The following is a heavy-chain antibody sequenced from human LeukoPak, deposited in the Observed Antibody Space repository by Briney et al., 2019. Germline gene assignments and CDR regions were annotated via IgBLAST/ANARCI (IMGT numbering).Heavy chain of an antibody. CDR2: IKGDGSER. V-gene: IGHV3-7*01. Sequence: GGSLRLSCAASGFTFSSYWMNWVRQAPGKGLEWVANIKGDGSERHYVDSVKGRFTISGDKATNSLYLQMDSLRGEDTAVYYCARSIGYYDSSGYYPPDYYYYGMDVWGQGTTVTVSS. J-gene: IGHJ6*02. CDR1: GFTFSSYW. D-gene: IGHD3-22*01. CDR3: ARSIGYYDSSGYYPPDYYYYGMDV.